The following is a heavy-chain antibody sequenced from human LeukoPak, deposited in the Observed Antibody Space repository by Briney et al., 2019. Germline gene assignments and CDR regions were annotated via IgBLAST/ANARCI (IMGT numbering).Heavy chain of an antibody. CDR2: IYTSGNT. CDR1: GGSISSYY. V-gene: IGHV4-4*07. CDR3: VRHSRGPGFDY. Sequence: SETLSLTCTVSGGSISSYYWSWIRQPAGKGLEWIGRIYTSGNTNYNPSLKSRVTMSVDTSKKQFSLKLSSVTAADTAIYYCVRHSRGPGFDYWGQGTLVTVSS. J-gene: IGHJ4*02. D-gene: IGHD6-19*01.